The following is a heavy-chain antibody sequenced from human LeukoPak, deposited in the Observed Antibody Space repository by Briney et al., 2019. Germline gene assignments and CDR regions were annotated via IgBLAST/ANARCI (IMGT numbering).Heavy chain of an antibody. CDR3: AKEGASGVDY. V-gene: IGHV3-66*01. Sequence: PGGSLRLSCAVSGFAVSSNYMAWVRQTPGKGLEWVSVVLRGATTYYADSVKGRFTISTDNSKNTLYLQMNSLRAEDTAVYYCAKEGASGVDYWGQGTLVTVSS. J-gene: IGHJ4*02. D-gene: IGHD4/OR15-4a*01. CDR1: GFAVSSNY. CDR2: VLRGATT.